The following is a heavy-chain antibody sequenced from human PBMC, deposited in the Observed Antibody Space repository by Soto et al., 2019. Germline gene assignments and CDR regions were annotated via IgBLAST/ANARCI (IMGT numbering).Heavy chain of an antibody. CDR3: ARAMGYCSTTTCYAELGSLDS. D-gene: IGHD2-2*01. V-gene: IGHV1-3*01. CDR1: GYTFDTYA. CDR2: INGANGNT. Sequence: QVQLVQSGAEVREPGASVKVSCRASGYTFDTYAMHWVRQAPGQRLEWMGWINGANGNTKYSQKFQGRVTMTRDTSARTAYMELSSLRYEDTAVYYCARAMGYCSTTTCYAELGSLDSWGQGTLVTVSS. J-gene: IGHJ4*02.